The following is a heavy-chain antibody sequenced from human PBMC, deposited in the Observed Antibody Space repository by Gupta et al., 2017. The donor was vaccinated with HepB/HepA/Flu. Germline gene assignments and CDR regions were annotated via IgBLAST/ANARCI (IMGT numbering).Heavy chain of an antibody. D-gene: IGHD1-7*01. CDR3: ARGIKELYFDS. V-gene: IGHV4-59*08. CDR1: GGPFSFYY. Sequence: QVLLQESGPGLVKASETLSLTCTVSGGPFSFYYWTWIRQPPGKGLEWIGYISYSGATHYNPSLKSRVTISKDTSKDQLSLKLSSVTAADTAVYYCARGIKELYFDSWGQESLVTVSS. CDR2: ISYSGAT. J-gene: IGHJ4*02.